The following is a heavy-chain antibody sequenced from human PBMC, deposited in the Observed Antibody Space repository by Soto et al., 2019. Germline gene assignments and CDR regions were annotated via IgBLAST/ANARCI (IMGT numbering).Heavy chain of an antibody. V-gene: IGHV3-30-3*01. CDR1: GFTFSSYA. Sequence: QVQLVESGGGVVQPGRSLRLSCAASGFTFSSYAMHWVRQAPGKGLEWVAVISYDGSNKYYADSVKGRFTISRDNSKNTLYLQMNSRRAEDTAVYYCARGGFVGVTAFGGVFDYWGQGTLVTVSS. CDR2: ISYDGSNK. CDR3: ARGGFVGVTAFGGVFDY. D-gene: IGHD3-16*01. J-gene: IGHJ4*02.